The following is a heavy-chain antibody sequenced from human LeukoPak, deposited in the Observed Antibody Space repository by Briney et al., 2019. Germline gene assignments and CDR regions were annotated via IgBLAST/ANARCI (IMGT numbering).Heavy chain of an antibody. CDR1: GFTFHDHG. V-gene: IGHV3-20*04. CDR3: AREEGPYFDC. J-gene: IGHJ4*02. Sequence: GGPLRLSCAASGFTFHDHGMGWARQVPGKGLEGVSVLNWIGDNTGYADSVKGRFTISRDNAKKSLYLQMNSLTAEDTAYYYCAREEGPYFDCWGQGTLVTVSS. CDR2: LNWIGDNT.